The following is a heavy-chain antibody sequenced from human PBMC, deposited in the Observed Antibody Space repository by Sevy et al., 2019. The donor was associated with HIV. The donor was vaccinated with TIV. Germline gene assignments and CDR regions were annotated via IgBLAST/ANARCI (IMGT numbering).Heavy chain of an antibody. CDR2: ILYSGST. CDR1: GGSISRYY. CDR3: ARVWGSSLFFYIYS. V-gene: IGHV4-59*01. D-gene: IGHD3-16*01. J-gene: IGHJ4*02. Sequence: SETLSLSCSVSGGSISRYYWNWIRQTPGKRLEWIGYILYSGSTTYNPSLKSRVTISVDTSKNGFSLKLKSVTAADTAIYYCARVWGSSLFFYIYSLGQGRLGPGSS.